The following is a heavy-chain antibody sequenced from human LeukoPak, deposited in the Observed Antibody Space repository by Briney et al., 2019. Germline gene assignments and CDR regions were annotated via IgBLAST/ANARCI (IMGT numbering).Heavy chain of an antibody. CDR1: GYTFTSYG. CDR3: ASLGYCTNGVCPNDY. CDR2: IIPIFGTA. V-gene: IGHV1-69*06. Sequence: SVKVSCKASGYTFTSYGISWVRQAPGQGLEWMGGIIPIFGTANYAQKFQGRVTITADKSTSTAYMELSSLRSEDTAVYYCASLGYCTNGVCPNDYWGQGTLVTVSS. J-gene: IGHJ4*02. D-gene: IGHD2-8*01.